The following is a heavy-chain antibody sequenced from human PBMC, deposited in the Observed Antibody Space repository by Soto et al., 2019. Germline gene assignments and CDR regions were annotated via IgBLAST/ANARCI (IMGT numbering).Heavy chain of an antibody. CDR3: ARDKPMITFGD. V-gene: IGHV1-69*08. CDR1: GGTFSSYT. CDR2: IIPILGIA. J-gene: IGHJ4*02. Sequence: QVQLVQSGAEVKKPGSSVKVSCKASGGTFSSYTISWVRQAPGQGLEWMGRIIPILGIANYAQKFQGRVTITADKSTSTAYMELSSLRFEDTAVYYCARDKPMITFGDWGQGTLVTVSS. D-gene: IGHD3-16*01.